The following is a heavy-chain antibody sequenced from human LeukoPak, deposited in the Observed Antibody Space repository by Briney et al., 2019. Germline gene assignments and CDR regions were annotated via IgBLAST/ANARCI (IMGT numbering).Heavy chain of an antibody. Sequence: ASVKVSCKASGYTFTSYYMHWVRQAPGQGREWMGIINPSGGSTSYAQKFQGRVTMTRDMSTSTVYMELSSLRSEDTAVYYCARDPAHYDSSGYYPIYYYYYMDVWGKGTTVTVSS. D-gene: IGHD3-22*01. CDR2: INPSGGST. CDR1: GYTFTSYY. CDR3: ARDPAHYDSSGYYPIYYYYYMDV. J-gene: IGHJ6*03. V-gene: IGHV1-46*01.